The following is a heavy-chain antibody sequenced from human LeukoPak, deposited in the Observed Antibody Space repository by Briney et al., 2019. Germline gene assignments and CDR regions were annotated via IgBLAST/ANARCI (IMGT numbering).Heavy chain of an antibody. J-gene: IGHJ4*02. CDR3: AKGGTYRDYFDY. D-gene: IGHD3-16*01. V-gene: IGHV3-30*18. CDR1: GFSFSNYG. Sequence: PGGSLRLSCAASGFSFSNYGIHWVRQAPGKGLERVTVISYDGSNKYYADSVKGRFTISRDNSKNTLYLQMNSLRAEDTAVYYCAKGGTYRDYFDYWGQGTLVTVSS. CDR2: ISYDGSNK.